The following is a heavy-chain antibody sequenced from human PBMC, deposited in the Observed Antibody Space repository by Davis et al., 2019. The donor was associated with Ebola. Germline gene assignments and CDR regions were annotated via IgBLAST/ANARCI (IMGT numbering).Heavy chain of an antibody. CDR1: GYSFTSYW. CDR2: IYPGDSDT. D-gene: IGHD2-15*01. CDR3: ARRGCSGDSCYSYFDY. V-gene: IGHV5-51*01. J-gene: IGHJ4*02. Sequence: KVSCKGSGYSFTSYWIGWVRQMPGKGLEWMGIIYPGDSDTRKSPSFQGQVSITADKSISTAYLQWSSLKASDTGMYYCARRGCSGDSCYSYFDYWGQGTLVTVSS.